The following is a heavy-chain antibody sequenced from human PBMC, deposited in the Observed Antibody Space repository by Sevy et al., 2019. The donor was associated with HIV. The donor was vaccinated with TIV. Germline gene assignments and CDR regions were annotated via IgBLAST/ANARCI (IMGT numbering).Heavy chain of an antibody. V-gene: IGHV3-15*01. D-gene: IGHD4-17*01. J-gene: IGHJ6*02. CDR1: GFTFSNAC. CDR3: TTDQGYGDYLDYYYYGMDV. CDR2: IKSKTDGGTT. Sequence: GGSLRLSCAASGFTFSNACMSWVRQAPGKGLEWVGRIKSKTDGGTTDYAAPVKGRFTISRDDSKNTLYLQMNSLKTEDTAVYYCTTDQGYGDYLDYYYYGMDVWGQGTTVTVSS.